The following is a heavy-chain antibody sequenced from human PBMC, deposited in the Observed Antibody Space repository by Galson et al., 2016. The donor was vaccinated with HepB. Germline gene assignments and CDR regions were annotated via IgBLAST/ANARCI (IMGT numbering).Heavy chain of an antibody. CDR1: GSSLSTSAVG. CDR2: IYWDDDK. Sequence: PALVKPTQTLTLTCTLSGSSLSTSAVGVGWIRQPPEKALEWLALIYWDDDKRYSPSLKSRLTITKDTSKNQVVLTMTNMDPVDTATYYCARGDYGSGLYYFDYWGQGTLVTVSS. V-gene: IGHV2-5*02. J-gene: IGHJ4*02. CDR3: ARGDYGSGLYYFDY. D-gene: IGHD3-10*01.